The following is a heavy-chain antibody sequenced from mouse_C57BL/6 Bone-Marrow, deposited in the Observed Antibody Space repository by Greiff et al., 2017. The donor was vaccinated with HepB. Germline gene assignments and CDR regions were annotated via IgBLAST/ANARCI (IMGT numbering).Heavy chain of an antibody. Sequence: EVKLQQSGAELVRPGASVKLSCTASGFNIKDDYMHWVKQRPEQGLEWIGWIDPENGDTEYASKFQGKVTITADTSSNTAYLQLSSLTSEDTAVYYCTTNYGSSYDDWGQGTTLTVSS. V-gene: IGHV14-4*01. CDR2: IDPENGDT. D-gene: IGHD1-1*01. J-gene: IGHJ2*01. CDR3: TTNYGSSYDD. CDR1: GFNIKDDY.